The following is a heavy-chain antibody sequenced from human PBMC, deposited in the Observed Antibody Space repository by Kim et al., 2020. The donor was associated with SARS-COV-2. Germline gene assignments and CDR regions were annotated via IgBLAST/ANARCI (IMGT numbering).Heavy chain of an antibody. Sequence: GGSLRLSCAASGFTFDDYGMSWVRQAPGKGLEWVSGINWNGGSTGYADSVKGRFTISRDNAKTSLYLQMNSLRAEDTDLYHCARGSSGWYGYYYGMDVWGQGTTVTVS. CDR2: INWNGGST. CDR3: ARGSSGWYGYYYGMDV. CDR1: GFTFDDYG. V-gene: IGHV3-20*01. J-gene: IGHJ6*02. D-gene: IGHD6-19*01.